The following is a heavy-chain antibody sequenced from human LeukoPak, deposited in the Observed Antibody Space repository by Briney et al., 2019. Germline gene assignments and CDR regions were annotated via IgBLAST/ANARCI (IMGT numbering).Heavy chain of an antibody. CDR3: ARNNFFYGDYVYYYYGMDV. D-gene: IGHD4-17*01. CDR1: GGSISSYY. J-gene: IGHJ6*02. V-gene: IGHV4-59*01. Sequence: SETLSLTCTVSGGSISSYYWSWIRQPPGKGLEWIGYIYYSGSTNYNPSLKSRVTISVDTSKNQFSLKLSSVTAADTALYYCARNNFFYGDYVYYYYGMDVWGQGTTVTVSS. CDR2: IYYSGST.